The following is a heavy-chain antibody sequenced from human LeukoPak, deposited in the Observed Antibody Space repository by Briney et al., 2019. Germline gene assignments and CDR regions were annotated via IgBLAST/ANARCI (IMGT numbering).Heavy chain of an antibody. Sequence: ASVKVSCEASGYTFTSYAMHWVRQAPGQRLEWMGWINAGNGNTKYSQKFQGRVTITRDTSASTAYMELSSLRSEDTAVYYCATQDIVVVPAAHVYYYYYGMDVWGQGTTVTVSS. CDR2: INAGNGNT. J-gene: IGHJ6*02. V-gene: IGHV1-3*01. CDR1: GYTFTSYA. CDR3: ATQDIVVVPAAHVYYYYYGMDV. D-gene: IGHD2-2*01.